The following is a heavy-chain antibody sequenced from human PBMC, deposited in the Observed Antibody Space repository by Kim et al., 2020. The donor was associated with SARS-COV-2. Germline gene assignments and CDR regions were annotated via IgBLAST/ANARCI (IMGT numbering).Heavy chain of an antibody. CDR2: ISSSSSTI. J-gene: IGHJ4*02. Sequence: GGSLRLSCAASGLTFSSYSMHWVRQAPGKGLEWVSYISSSSSTIYYADSVKVRFAISRDNSKNSLYLQMNSMRDEDTAVYYCASLTSVHTAAAGWGQGTLVGVSS. CDR3: ASLTSVHTAAAG. D-gene: IGHD6-13*01. V-gene: IGHV3-48*02. CDR1: GLTFSSYS.